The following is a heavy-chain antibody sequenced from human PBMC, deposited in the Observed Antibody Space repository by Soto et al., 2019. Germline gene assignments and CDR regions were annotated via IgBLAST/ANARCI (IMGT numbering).Heavy chain of an antibody. Sequence: SETLSLTCTVSGGSISSYYWSWMRQPPGKGLEWIGYIYYSGSTNYNPSLKSRVTISVDTSKNQFSLKLSSVTAADTAVYYCARGLGRDYYYYYYGMDVWGQGTTVT. V-gene: IGHV4-59*01. D-gene: IGHD3-10*01. CDR1: GGSISSYY. CDR2: IYYSGST. J-gene: IGHJ6*02. CDR3: ARGLGRDYYYYYYGMDV.